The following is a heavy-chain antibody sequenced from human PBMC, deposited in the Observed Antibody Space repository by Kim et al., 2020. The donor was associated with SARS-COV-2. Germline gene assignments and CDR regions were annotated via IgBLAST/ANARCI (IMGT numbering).Heavy chain of an antibody. CDR2: ISPHNGNV. V-gene: IGHV1-18*01. D-gene: IGHD3-9*01. Sequence: ASVKVSCKASGYNFAIYGFTWVRQAPGQGLEWMGWISPHNGNVKYAQKFHGRVILTTERSTATAYMELRSLRSDDTATYYCAKDLGWILTGYYPPSYGMDVWGQGTMITVSS. CDR1: GYNFAIYG. J-gene: IGHJ6*02. CDR3: AKDLGWILTGYYPPSYGMDV.